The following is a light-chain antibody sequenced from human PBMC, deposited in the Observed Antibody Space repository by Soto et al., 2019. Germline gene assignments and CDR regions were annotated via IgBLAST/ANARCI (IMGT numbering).Light chain of an antibody. CDR2: GVS. CDR3: SSHTISSALQV. V-gene: IGLV2-14*01. CDR1: ISDFVVYNY. J-gene: IGLJ1*01. Sequence: QSVRTEPAWVSGSPGQSITISCTGTISDFVVYNYVSWYQQHPGKAPKLMIYGVSNRPSGVSNRFSGSKSGNTASLTISGLQADDEADYYCSSHTISSALQVFGTGTKVTVL.